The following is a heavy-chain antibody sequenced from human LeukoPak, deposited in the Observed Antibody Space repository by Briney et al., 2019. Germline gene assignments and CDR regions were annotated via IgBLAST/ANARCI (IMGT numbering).Heavy chain of an antibody. CDR2: INPVGGST. Sequence: ASVKVSCKASGYTFPSYYMHWVRQAPGQGLEWMGIINPVGGSTSYAQKFQGRVTMTRDTSTSTVYMELSSLRSEDTAVYYCARDQTPDGMDVWGQGTTVTVSS. CDR3: ARDQTPDGMDV. J-gene: IGHJ6*02. CDR1: GYTFPSYY. V-gene: IGHV1-46*01.